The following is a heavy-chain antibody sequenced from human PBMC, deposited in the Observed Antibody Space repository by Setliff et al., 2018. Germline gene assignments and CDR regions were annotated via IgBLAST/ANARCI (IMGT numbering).Heavy chain of an antibody. Sequence: LRLSCAASGFTFSSYAMHWVRQAPGKGLEWVAVISYDGSNKYYADSVKGRFTISRDNSENTLYLQMNSLRAEDTAVYYCARNWATAQHYYYGMDVWGQGTTVTVS. CDR3: ARNWATAQHYYYGMDV. V-gene: IGHV3-30*04. CDR1: GFTFSSYA. J-gene: IGHJ6*02. CDR2: ISYDGSNK. D-gene: IGHD2-21*02.